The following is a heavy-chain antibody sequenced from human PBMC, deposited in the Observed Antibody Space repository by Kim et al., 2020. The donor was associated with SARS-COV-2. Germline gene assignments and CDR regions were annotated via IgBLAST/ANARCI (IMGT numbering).Heavy chain of an antibody. D-gene: IGHD3-3*01. CDR2: ISSNGGCT. Sequence: GGSLRLSCAASGFTFSSYAMHWVRQAPGKGLEYVSAISSNGGCTYYANSVKGRFTISRDNSKNTLYLQMGSLRAEDMAVYYCARDSAITIFGVVIINYYYGMDDWGPGTTVTVS. V-gene: IGHV3-64*01. CDR1: GFTFSSYA. J-gene: IGHJ6*02. CDR3: ARDSAITIFGVVIINYYYGMDD.